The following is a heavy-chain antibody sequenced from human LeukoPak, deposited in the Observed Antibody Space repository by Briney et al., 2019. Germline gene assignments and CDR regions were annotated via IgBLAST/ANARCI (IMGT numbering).Heavy chain of an antibody. CDR3: ARSFYYYDSSGPTHDAFDI. Sequence: PGGSLRFSCAASGFTFSSYGMHRVRQAPGKGPEWVAVIWYGGSNKYYADSVKGRFTISRDNSKNTLYLQMNSLRAEDTAVYYCARSFYYYDSSGPTHDAFDIWGQGTMVTVSS. V-gene: IGHV3-33*01. J-gene: IGHJ3*02. CDR2: IWYGGSNK. CDR1: GFTFSSYG. D-gene: IGHD3-22*01.